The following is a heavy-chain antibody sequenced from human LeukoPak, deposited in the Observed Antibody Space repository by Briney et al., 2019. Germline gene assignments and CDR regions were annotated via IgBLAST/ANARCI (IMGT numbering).Heavy chain of an antibody. D-gene: IGHD5-24*01. CDR3: AKRWRGNTGAHYN. Sequence: GGSLTLSCAASGFTFSDYTITWVRQAPGKGLEWVSAVNGGGYNTYYAASVKGRFTISRDNSKKTLYLQMNSLRDEDTAVYYWAKRWRGNTGAHYNCGQGTLVTVSS. CDR2: VNGGGYNT. V-gene: IGHV3-23*01. J-gene: IGHJ4*02. CDR1: GFTFSDYT.